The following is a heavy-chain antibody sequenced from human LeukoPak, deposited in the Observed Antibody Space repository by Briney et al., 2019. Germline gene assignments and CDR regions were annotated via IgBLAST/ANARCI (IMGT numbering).Heavy chain of an antibody. J-gene: IGHJ4*02. CDR1: GFTFSSYA. CDR3: AKDTAMVQYYFDY. Sequence: GGSLRLSCAAPGFTFSSYAMSWVRQAPGKGLEWVSAISGSGGSTYYADSVKGRFTISRDNSKNTLYLQMNSLRAEDTAVYYCAKDTAMVQYYFDYWGQGTLVTVSS. V-gene: IGHV3-23*01. D-gene: IGHD5-18*01. CDR2: ISGSGGST.